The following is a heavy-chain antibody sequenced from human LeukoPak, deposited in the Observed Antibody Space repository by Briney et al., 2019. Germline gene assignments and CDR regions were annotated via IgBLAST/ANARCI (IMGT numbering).Heavy chain of an antibody. J-gene: IGHJ5*02. CDR1: GYTFTTYD. Sequence: ASVKVFCKASGYTFTTYDINWVRQATGRGLEWMGWISPNNGKTGYAQKFQGRVTMTRDTSINTAYMELSSLTSEDTAVYYCARNPYGTGQFDPWGQGIPVTVSS. D-gene: IGHD2-8*02. V-gene: IGHV1-8*01. CDR2: ISPNNGKT. CDR3: ARNPYGTGQFDP.